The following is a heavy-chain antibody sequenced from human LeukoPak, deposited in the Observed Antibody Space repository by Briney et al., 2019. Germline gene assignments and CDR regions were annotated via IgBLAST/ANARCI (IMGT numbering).Heavy chain of an antibody. D-gene: IGHD3-10*01. V-gene: IGHV1-2*02. CDR1: GYTSTGYY. J-gene: IGHJ4*02. CDR2: INPNSGGT. CDR3: GSFGELGTDY. Sequence: GASVKVYCEASGYTSTGYYMHWVRQAPGQRHEWMGWINPNSGGTNYAQKFQGRVTMTRDTSISTAYMELSRLRSDDTAVYYCGSFGELGTDYWGQGTLVTVSS.